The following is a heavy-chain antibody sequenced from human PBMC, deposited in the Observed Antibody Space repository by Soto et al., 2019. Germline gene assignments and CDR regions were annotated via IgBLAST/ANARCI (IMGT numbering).Heavy chain of an antibody. V-gene: IGHV4-59*02. J-gene: IGHJ4*02. CDR1: GGSVSDYY. D-gene: IGHD4-17*01. CDR2: IHYRGVI. Sequence: SETLSLTCNVSGGSVSDYYWSWIRQAPGKGLEWIGYIHYRGVINYNPSLKSRVTMSVDPSRNQFSLNLRSVTTADTAVYFCARDPAGEYAHSGQGSLVTVSS. CDR3: ARDPAGEYAH.